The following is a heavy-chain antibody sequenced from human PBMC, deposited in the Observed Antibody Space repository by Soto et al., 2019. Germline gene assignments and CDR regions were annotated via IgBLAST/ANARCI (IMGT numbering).Heavy chain of an antibody. V-gene: IGHV2-5*02. J-gene: IGHJ4*02. CDR3: APPWGLPFAF. CDR1: GFSLRTTGVG. Sequence: QITLKESGPTLVKPTQTLTLTCTYSGFSLRTTGVGVGWIRQPPGKALEWLGIIYWDDDKRYSPSLKSRLTPTSDISKSQVVPTRTNMGPVDTASYFLAPPWGLPFAFWGPGNLVIVSS. CDR2: IYWDDDK. D-gene: IGHD3-16*01.